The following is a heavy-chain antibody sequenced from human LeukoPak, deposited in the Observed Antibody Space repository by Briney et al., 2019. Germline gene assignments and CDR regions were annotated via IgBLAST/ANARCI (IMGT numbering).Heavy chain of an antibody. V-gene: IGHV3-21*01. D-gene: IGHD3-3*01. CDR3: AREPFWSGYYSNLHFDY. CDR2: ISGSGKYI. Sequence: GGSLRLSCAASEFTFSSYNMNWVRQAPGKGLEWVSCISGSGKYIYYADSVKGRFTISRDNAKNSLYLQMNSLRAEDTAVYYCAREPFWSGYYSNLHFDYWGQGTLVTVFS. CDR1: EFTFSSYN. J-gene: IGHJ4*02.